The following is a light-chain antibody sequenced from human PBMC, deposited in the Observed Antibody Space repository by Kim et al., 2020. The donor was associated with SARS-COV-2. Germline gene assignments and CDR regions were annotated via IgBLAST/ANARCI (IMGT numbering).Light chain of an antibody. CDR2: GAS. CDR1: QSVSSSY. CDR3: QQYGSSAWT. Sequence: EIVLTQSPGTLSLSPGERATLSCRASQSVSSSYLAWYQQKPGQAPRLLINGASSRATGIPDRFSGSGSGTDFTLTINRLEPEDFAVYYCQQYGSSAWTFGQGTKVDIK. V-gene: IGKV3-20*01. J-gene: IGKJ1*01.